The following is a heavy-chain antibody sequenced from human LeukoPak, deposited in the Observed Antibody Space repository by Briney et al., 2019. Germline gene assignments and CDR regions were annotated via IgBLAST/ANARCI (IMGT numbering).Heavy chain of an antibody. CDR1: GFTFSDYY. D-gene: IGHD3-3*01. CDR3: VRDQWSAYDS. Sequence: GGSLRLSCAASGFTFSDYYMSWIRQAPGKGLEWVSYISSSGSTIYYADSVKGRFTISRDNAKNSLFLQVNSLRAEDTAVYYCVRDQWSAYDSWGQGTLVTVSS. V-gene: IGHV3-11*04. CDR2: ISSSGSTI. J-gene: IGHJ4*02.